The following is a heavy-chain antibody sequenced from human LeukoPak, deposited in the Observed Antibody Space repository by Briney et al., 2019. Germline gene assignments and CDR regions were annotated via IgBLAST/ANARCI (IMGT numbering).Heavy chain of an antibody. D-gene: IGHD6-19*01. J-gene: IGHJ4*02. V-gene: IGHV3-21*01. Sequence: PGGSLRLSCAASGFTFGSYSMNWVRQAPGKGLEWVSSISSSSSYIYYADSVKGRFTISRDNAKNPLYLQMNSLRAEDTAVYYCARTTPPSSGLDYWGQGTLVTVSS. CDR3: ARTTPPSSGLDY. CDR1: GFTFGSYS. CDR2: ISSSSSYI.